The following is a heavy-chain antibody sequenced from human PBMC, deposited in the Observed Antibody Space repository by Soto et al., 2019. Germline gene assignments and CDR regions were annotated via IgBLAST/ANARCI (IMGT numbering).Heavy chain of an antibody. J-gene: IGHJ5*02. CDR1: GGSISSGGYY. Sequence: QVQLQESGPGLVKPSQTLSLTCTVSGGSISSGGYYWSWIRQHPGKGLEWIGYIYYSGSTYYNPSLKSRVTISVDTSKNQFSLKLSSVTAADTAVYYCARVWVTTAAAGRYNWFDPWGQGTLVTVSS. CDR2: IYYSGST. V-gene: IGHV4-31*03. D-gene: IGHD6-13*01. CDR3: ARVWVTTAAAGRYNWFDP.